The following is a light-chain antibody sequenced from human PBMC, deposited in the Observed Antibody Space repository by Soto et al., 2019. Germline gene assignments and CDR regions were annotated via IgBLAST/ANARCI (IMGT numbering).Light chain of an antibody. J-gene: IGLJ1*01. Sequence: QSVLTQPASVSGSPGESITISCTGTSSDVGAYNFVSWYQQDPGKAPKLMIYDVSSRPSGVSNRFSGSKSGHTASLTISGLQAEDEADYYCSSYTSSSTDVFGTGTKVTVL. CDR2: DVS. V-gene: IGLV2-14*01. CDR1: SSDVGAYNF. CDR3: SSYTSSSTDV.